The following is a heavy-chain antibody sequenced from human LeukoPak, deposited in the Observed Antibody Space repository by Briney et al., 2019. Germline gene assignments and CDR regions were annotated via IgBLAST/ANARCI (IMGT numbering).Heavy chain of an antibody. J-gene: IGHJ4*02. CDR1: GFTFSSYS. CDR2: ISSSNYI. D-gene: IGHD2-8*01. Sequence: PGGSLRLSCAASGFTFSSYSMNWVRQAPGKGLEWVSSISSSNYIYYADSLKGRFTISRDNAKNSLYLQMNSLRAEGTAVYYCARDLYDGAAGYFVSWGQGTLVTVSS. CDR3: ARDLYDGAAGYFVS. V-gene: IGHV3-21*01.